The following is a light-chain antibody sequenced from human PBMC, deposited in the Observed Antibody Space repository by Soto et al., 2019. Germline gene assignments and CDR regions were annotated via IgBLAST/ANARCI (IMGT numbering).Light chain of an antibody. CDR3: QQYYNWPVT. J-gene: IGKJ4*01. CDR1: QSVTNR. CDR2: GAS. V-gene: IGKV3-15*01. Sequence: EIVMTQSPATLSVSPGERVTFSCRASQSVTNRLAWYQHKPGQAPRLLISGASTGATDIPARFSGSGSGTEFTLTINSLQSEDFAIYYCQQYYNWPVTFGGGTKVDIK.